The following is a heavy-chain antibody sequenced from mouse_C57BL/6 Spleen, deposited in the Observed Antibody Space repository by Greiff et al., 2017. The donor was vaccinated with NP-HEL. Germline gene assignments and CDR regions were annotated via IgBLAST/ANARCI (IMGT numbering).Heavy chain of an antibody. J-gene: IGHJ2*01. CDR1: GYTFTSYW. CDR2: IDPSDSYT. V-gene: IGHV1-50*01. D-gene: IGHD3-1*01. CDR3: ARGGYPY. Sequence: VQLQQSGAELVKPGASVKLSCKASGYTFTSYWMQWVKQRPGQGLEWIGEIDPSDSYTNYNQKFKGKATLTVDTSSSTAYMQLSSLTSEDSAVYYGARGGYPYWGQGTTLTVSS.